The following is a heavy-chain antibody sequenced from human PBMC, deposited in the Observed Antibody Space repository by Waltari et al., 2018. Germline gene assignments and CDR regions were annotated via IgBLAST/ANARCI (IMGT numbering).Heavy chain of an antibody. CDR2: LYYNGST. CDR1: GGPISSMNYF. Sequence: QLQLQESGPGLVTPSETLSLPCSVSGGPISSMNYFWGWIRQPPGKGLEWIGSLYYNGSTYYNPSLQSRVTMSIDAPKNQLSLRLSSVTAADTAVYFCASFNAWDYDLDYWGQGALVTVSS. J-gene: IGHJ4*02. CDR3: ASFNAWDYDLDY. D-gene: IGHD3-22*01. V-gene: IGHV4-39*01.